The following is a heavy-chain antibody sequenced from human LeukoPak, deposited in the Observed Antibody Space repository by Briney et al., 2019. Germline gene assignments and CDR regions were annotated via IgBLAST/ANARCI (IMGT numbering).Heavy chain of an antibody. V-gene: IGHV3-30-3*01. J-gene: IGHJ4*02. CDR3: ARDPDSSGYYSLYFDY. CDR1: GFTFSSYA. Sequence: GRSLRLSCAASGFTFSSYAMHWVRQAPGNGLEWVAVISYDGSNKYYADSVKGRFTISRDNSKNTLYLQMNSLRAEDTAVYYCARDPDSSGYYSLYFDYWGQGTLVTVSS. D-gene: IGHD3-22*01. CDR2: ISYDGSNK.